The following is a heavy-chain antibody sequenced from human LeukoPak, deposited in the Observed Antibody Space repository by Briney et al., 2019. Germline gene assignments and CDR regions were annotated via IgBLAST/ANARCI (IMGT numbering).Heavy chain of an antibody. D-gene: IGHD4-23*01. V-gene: IGHV3-7*01. CDR3: ARDGPAYGGNSPNDY. J-gene: IGHJ4*02. CDR1: GFTFSNYW. Sequence: HAGGSLRLSCAASGFTFSNYWMSWVRQAPGKGLEWVANINQGGSVRYYVDSVKGRFTISRDNAKNSLYLQMNSLRAEDTAVYYCARDGPAYGGNSPNDYWGQGTLVTVSS. CDR2: INQGGSVR.